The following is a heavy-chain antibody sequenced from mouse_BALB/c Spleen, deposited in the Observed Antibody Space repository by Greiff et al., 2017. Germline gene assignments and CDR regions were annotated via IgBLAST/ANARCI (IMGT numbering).Heavy chain of an antibody. D-gene: IGHD1-2*01. V-gene: IGHV5-9-4*01. CDR2: ISSGGSYT. Sequence: EVKLVESGGGLVQPGGSRKLSCSASGFTFSSYAMSWVRQSPEKRLEWVAEISSGGSYTYYPDTVTGRFTISRDNAKNTLYLEMSSLRSEDTAMYYCARAGTTARYWYFDVWGAGTTVTVSS. J-gene: IGHJ1*01. CDR3: ARAGTTARYWYFDV. CDR1: GFTFSSYA.